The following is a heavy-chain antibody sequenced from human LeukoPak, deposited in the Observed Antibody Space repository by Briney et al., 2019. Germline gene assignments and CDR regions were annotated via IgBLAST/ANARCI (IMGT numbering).Heavy chain of an antibody. CDR2: ISDNGVTR. V-gene: IGHV3-23*01. CDR1: GFTFSSYV. Sequence: GGSLRLSCAASGFTFSSYVMNWVRQAPEKGLEWVSSISDNGVTRYYADSVKGRFTISRDNSDNTVYLQMNSLRAEDTAIYYCAKAPAPYYYYYGMDVWGQGTAVTVSS. CDR3: AKAPAPYYYYYGMDV. J-gene: IGHJ6*02.